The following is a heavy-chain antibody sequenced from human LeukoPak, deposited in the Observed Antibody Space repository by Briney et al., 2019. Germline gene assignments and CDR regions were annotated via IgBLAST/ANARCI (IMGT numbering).Heavy chain of an antibody. V-gene: IGHV3-20*04. CDR3: VKDSETVASGD. D-gene: IGHD4-23*01. CDR1: GFIFDDYG. Sequence: GGSLRLSCAAFGFIFDDYGTSWVRQAPGKGLEWVSGINWNGGSTGYADSVKGRFTISRDNAKNSLYLQMNSLRAEDTAVYYCVKDSETVASGDWGQGTLVTVSS. CDR2: INWNGGST. J-gene: IGHJ4*02.